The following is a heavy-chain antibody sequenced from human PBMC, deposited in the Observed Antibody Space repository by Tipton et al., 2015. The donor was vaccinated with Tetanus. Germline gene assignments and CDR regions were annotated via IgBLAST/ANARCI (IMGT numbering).Heavy chain of an antibody. V-gene: IGHV3-23*03. CDR2: IFSDDSST. J-gene: IGHJ6*02. CDR3: AKSQRDGYFYGMDV. CDR1: GFSVANHW. Sequence: SLRLSCAASGFSVANHWMSWVRQAPGKGLEWVSVIFSDDSSTNQADSVKGRFTISRDNSKNTLYLQMNSLRAADTAIYYCAKSQRDGYFYGMDVWGQGTTVTVS. D-gene: IGHD5-24*01.